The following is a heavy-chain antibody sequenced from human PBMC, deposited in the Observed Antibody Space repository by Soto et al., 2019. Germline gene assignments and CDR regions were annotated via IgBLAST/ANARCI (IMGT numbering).Heavy chain of an antibody. D-gene: IGHD6-13*01. J-gene: IGHJ3*02. V-gene: IGHV4-4*02. CDR3: ASEGGTAANRDDAFDI. Sequence: SETLSLTCAVSSGSISSSNWWSWVRQPPGKGLEWIGEIYHSGSTNYNPSLKSRVTISVDKSKNQFSLKLSSVTAADTAEYYCASEGGTAANRDDAFDIWGQGTMVTVSS. CDR1: SGSISSSNW. CDR2: IYHSGST.